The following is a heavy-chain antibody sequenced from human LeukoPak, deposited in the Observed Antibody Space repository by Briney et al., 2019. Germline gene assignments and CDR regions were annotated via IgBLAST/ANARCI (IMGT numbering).Heavy chain of an antibody. J-gene: IGHJ6*02. V-gene: IGHV1-3*01. CDR2: INAGNGNT. D-gene: IGHD3-3*01. CDR1: GYTFTSYA. CDR3: ARPTNYDFWSGYYSDYYYGMDV. Sequence: GASVKVSCTASGYTFTSYAMHWVRQAPGQRLEWMGWINAGNGNTKYSQKFQGRVTITRDTSASTAYMELSSLRSEDTAVYYCARPTNYDFWSGYYSDYYYGMDVWGQGTTVTVSS.